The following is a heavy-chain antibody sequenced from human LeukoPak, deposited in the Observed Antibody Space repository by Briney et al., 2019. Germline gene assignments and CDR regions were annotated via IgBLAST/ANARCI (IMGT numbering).Heavy chain of an antibody. V-gene: IGHV4-34*01. D-gene: IGHD2-15*01. J-gene: IGHJ6*03. CDR2: INRSGST. CDR1: GGSFSSYY. CDR3: ARGPRYCSGGSCYSGYYYYYYMDV. Sequence: SETLSLTCAVYGGSFSSYYWSWIRQPPGKGLEWIGEINRSGSTNYNPSLKSRVTISVDTSKNQFSLKLSSVTAADTAVYYCARGPRYCSGGSCYSGYYYYYYMDVWGKGTTVTVS.